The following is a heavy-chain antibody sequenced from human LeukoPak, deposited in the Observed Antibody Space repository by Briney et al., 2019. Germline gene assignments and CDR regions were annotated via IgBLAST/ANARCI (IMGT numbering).Heavy chain of an antibody. J-gene: IGHJ5*02. CDR2: IYHSGST. V-gene: IGHV4-38-2*02. Sequence: SETLSLTCTVSGYSISSGYYWGWIRQPPGKGLEWIGSIYHSGSTYYNPPLKSRVTISVDTSKNQFSLKLSSVTAADTAVYYCARDQQYYYDSSGYYRTDWFDPWGQGTLVTVSS. CDR1: GYSISSGYY. CDR3: ARDQQYYYDSSGYYRTDWFDP. D-gene: IGHD3-22*01.